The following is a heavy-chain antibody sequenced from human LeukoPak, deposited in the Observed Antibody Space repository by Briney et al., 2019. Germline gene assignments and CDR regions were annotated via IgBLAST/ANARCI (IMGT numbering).Heavy chain of an antibody. J-gene: IGHJ4*02. CDR3: ATTTMNGEEVGSSWYKVGNDY. V-gene: IGHV4-39*07. Sequence: PSETLSLTCTVSGGSISSSSYYWGWIRQPPGKGLEWIGSIYYSGSTYYNPSLKSRVTISVDTSKNQFSLKLSSVTAADTAVYYCATTTMNGEEVGSSWYKVGNDYWGQGTLVTVSS. CDR1: GGSISSSSYY. D-gene: IGHD6-13*01. CDR2: IYYSGST.